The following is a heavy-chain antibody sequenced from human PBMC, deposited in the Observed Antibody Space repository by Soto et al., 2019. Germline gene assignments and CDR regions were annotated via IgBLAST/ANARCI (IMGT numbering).Heavy chain of an antibody. CDR3: AASIFYYGMYV. V-gene: IGHV5-51*01. Sequence: ESLKISCKGSGYTFTNYWIGWVRQMPGKGPEWMGIIYPGDSDTKYNPSFQGQVTISADKSITTTYLQWSSLKTSDTAIYYCAASIFYYGMYVWGQGTTGSVS. CDR2: IYPGDSDT. CDR1: GYTFTNYW. J-gene: IGHJ6*01.